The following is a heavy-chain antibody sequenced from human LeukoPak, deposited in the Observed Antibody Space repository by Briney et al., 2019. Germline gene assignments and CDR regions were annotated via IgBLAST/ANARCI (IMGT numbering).Heavy chain of an antibody. Sequence: GGSLRLSCAASGFTFSNYWMSWVRQAPGKGLEWVANIKQDGSDMYYVDSVKGRFTISRDNAKNSLHLHKNSLRAEDTAVYYCASTQTFDNWGPGTLVTVSS. CDR2: IKQDGSDM. V-gene: IGHV3-7*05. CDR3: ASTQTFDN. CDR1: GFTFSNYW. J-gene: IGHJ4*02.